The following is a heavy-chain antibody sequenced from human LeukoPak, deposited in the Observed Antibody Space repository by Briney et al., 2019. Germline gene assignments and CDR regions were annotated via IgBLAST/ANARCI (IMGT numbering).Heavy chain of an antibody. CDR1: GYTFTGYY. D-gene: IGHD3-3*01. Sequence: GASVKVSCKASGYTFTGYYMHWVRQAPGQGLEWMGWINPNSGGTNYAQKFQGRVAMTRDTAISTAYMELSRLRSDDTAVYYCARDAGFLEWLVSYGMDVWGQGNPVTVSS. CDR2: INPNSGGT. CDR3: ARDAGFLEWLVSYGMDV. J-gene: IGHJ6*02. V-gene: IGHV1-2*02.